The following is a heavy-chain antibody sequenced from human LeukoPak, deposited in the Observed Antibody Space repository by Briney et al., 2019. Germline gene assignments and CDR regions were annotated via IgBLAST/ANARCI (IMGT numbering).Heavy chain of an antibody. J-gene: IGHJ4*02. CDR2: ISSSSSYI. V-gene: IGHV3-21*01. D-gene: IGHD2-15*01. CDR3: ARDGLTVGAASPFDY. CDR1: GFTFSSYS. Sequence: PGGSLRLSCAASGFTFSSYSMNWVRQAPGKGLEWVSSISSSSSYIYYADSVKGRFTISRDNAKNSLYLQMNSLRAEDTAVYYCARDGLTVGAASPFDYWGQGTLVTVSS.